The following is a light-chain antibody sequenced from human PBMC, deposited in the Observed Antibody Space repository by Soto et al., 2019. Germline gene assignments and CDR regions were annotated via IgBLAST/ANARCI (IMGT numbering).Light chain of an antibody. V-gene: IGKV4-1*01. Sequence: DIVMTQSPDSLAVSLGERATINCKSSQSVLYSSNNKNYLAWYQQKPGQPPKLLIYWASTRESGVPDRFSCSGSGTDFTVSISSLQAADVAVYYCQQYYSSPLSFGQGTKLEI. J-gene: IGKJ2*01. CDR3: QQYYSSPLS. CDR1: QSVLYSSNNKNY. CDR2: WAS.